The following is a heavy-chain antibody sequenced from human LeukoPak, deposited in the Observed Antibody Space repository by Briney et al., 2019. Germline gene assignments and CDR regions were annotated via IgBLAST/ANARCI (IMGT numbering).Heavy chain of an antibody. CDR1: GGTFSSYA. CDR2: IIPILGIA. Sequence: SVKVSCKASGGTFSSYASSWVRQAPGQGLEWMGRIIPILGIAYYAQKFQGRVTITADKSTSTAYMELSSLRSEDTTVYYCARDRSVVVPAAIYSWGQGTLVSGSS. J-gene: IGHJ4*02. V-gene: IGHV1-69*04. CDR3: ARDRSVVVPAAIYS. D-gene: IGHD2-2*01.